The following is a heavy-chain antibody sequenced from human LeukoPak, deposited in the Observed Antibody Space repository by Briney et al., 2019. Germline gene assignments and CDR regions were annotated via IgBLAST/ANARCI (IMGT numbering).Heavy chain of an antibody. D-gene: IGHD3-22*01. Sequence: GASVKVSCKASGGTFSSYAISWVRQAPGQGLEWMGGIIPIFGTANYAQKFQGRVTITADESTSTAYMELGSLRSEDTAVYYCARDPLPNYYDSSGYLEGYWGQGTLVTVSS. CDR1: GGTFSSYA. V-gene: IGHV1-69*13. CDR2: IIPIFGTA. CDR3: ARDPLPNYYDSSGYLEGY. J-gene: IGHJ4*02.